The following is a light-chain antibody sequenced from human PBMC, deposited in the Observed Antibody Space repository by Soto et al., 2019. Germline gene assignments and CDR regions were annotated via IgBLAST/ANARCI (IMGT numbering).Light chain of an antibody. V-gene: IGLV2-14*01. CDR3: SSYTSSSIDYV. CDR2: EVS. Sequence: QSALTQPASVSGSPGQSITISCTGTSSDVGGYNYVSWYQQHPGKAPKLMIYEVSNRPSGVSNPVSGSKSGNTASLTISGHQAEDEADYYCSSYTSSSIDYVFGTGTKLTVL. J-gene: IGLJ1*01. CDR1: SSDVGGYNY.